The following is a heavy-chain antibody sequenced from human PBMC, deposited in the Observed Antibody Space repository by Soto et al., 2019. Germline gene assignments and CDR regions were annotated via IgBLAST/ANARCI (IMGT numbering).Heavy chain of an antibody. D-gene: IGHD3-10*01. V-gene: IGHV3-30*18. J-gene: IGHJ5*02. Sequence: QVQLVESGGGVVQPGRSLRLSCAASGFTFSNYGMHWVRQAPGKGLEWVTTISSDGNDKYYAGSVKGRFTISRDKYENTSDLQMNVLRADDTAVYYCAKGSFSAHQFLYHWGQGTLVTVSS. CDR1: GFTFSNYG. CDR3: AKGSFSAHQFLYH. CDR2: ISSDGNDK.